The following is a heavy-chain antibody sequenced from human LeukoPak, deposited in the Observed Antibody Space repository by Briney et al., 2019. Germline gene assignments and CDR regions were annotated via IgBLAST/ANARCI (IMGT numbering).Heavy chain of an antibody. CDR2: IGAGGTFT. V-gene: IGHV3-23*01. CDR3: AKRGYYYDSSGYYYFDY. Sequence: PGGSLRLSCTASGFTFSSYAMNWGRQAPGKGLEWVSGIGAGGTFTYYADSVKGGFTISRDNSKNTLYLQMNSLRAEDTAVYYCAKRGYYYDSSGYYYFDYWGQGTLVTVSS. D-gene: IGHD3-22*01. J-gene: IGHJ4*02. CDR1: GFTFSSYA.